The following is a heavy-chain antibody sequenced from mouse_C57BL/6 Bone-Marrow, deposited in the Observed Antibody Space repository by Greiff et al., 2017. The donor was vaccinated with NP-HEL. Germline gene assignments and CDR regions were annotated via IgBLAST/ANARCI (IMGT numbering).Heavy chain of an antibody. V-gene: IGHV5-9*01. J-gene: IGHJ3*01. CDR1: GFTFSSYT. Sequence: DVHLVESGGGLVKPGGSLKLSCAASGFTFSSYTMSWVRQTPEKRLEWVATISGGGGNTYYPDSVKGRFTISRDNAKNTLYLQMSSLRSEDTALYYCARESYYYGFAYWGQGTLVTVSA. CDR3: ARESYYYGFAY. CDR2: ISGGGGNT. D-gene: IGHD1-1*01.